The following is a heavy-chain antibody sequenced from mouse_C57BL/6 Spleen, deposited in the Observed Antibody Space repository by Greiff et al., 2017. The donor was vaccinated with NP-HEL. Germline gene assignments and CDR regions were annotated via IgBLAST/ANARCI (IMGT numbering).Heavy chain of an antibody. D-gene: IGHD1-1*01. CDR1: GYTFTNYW. V-gene: IGHV1-63*01. J-gene: IGHJ4*01. CDR2: IYPGGGYT. CDR3: ARYAAVGAVDYAMDY. Sequence: VQLQQSGAELVRPGTSVKMSCKASGYTFTNYWIGWAKQRPGHGLEWIGDIYPGGGYTNYNEKFKGKATLTADKSSSTAYMQFSSLTSEDSAIYYCARYAAVGAVDYAMDYWGQGTSVTVSS.